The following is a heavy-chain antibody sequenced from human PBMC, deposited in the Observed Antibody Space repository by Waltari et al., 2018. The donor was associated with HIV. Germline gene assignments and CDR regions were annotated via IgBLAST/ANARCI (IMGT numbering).Heavy chain of an antibody. D-gene: IGHD2-2*01. CDR2: IYSGGST. V-gene: IGHV3-53*02. CDR1: GFTVSSNY. Sequence: VQLVETGGGLMQPGGSLRLSCAASGFTVSSNYMSWVRQAPGKGLEWVSVIYSGGSTDYADSVKGRFTISRDNSKNTLYLQMNSLRAEETAVYYCARAVFEFMPPHYWGQGTQVTVSS. J-gene: IGHJ4*02. CDR3: ARAVFEFMPPHY.